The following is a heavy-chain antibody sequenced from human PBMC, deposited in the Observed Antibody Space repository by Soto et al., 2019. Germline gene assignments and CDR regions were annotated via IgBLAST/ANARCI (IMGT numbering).Heavy chain of an antibody. Sequence: PGGSLRLSCAASGFTFDDYAMHWVRQAPGKGLEWVSGISWNSGSIGYADSVKGRFTISRDNAKNSLYLQMNSLRAEDTALYYCAKDWRGYSNDYYYMDVWGKGTTVTVSS. D-gene: IGHD4-4*01. V-gene: IGHV3-9*01. J-gene: IGHJ6*03. CDR1: GFTFDDYA. CDR2: ISWNSGSI. CDR3: AKDWRGYSNDYYYMDV.